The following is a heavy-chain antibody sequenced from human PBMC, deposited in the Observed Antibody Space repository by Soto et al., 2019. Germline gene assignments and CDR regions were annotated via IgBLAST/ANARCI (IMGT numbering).Heavy chain of an antibody. CDR1: GGSISSYY. Sequence: QVQLQESGPGLVKPSETLSLTCTVSGGSISSYYWSWIRQPPGKGLEWIGYIYYSGSTNYNPALKSRVTISVDTSKNQFSLKLSSVTAADTAVYYCARQQWLVLNAFDIWGQGRMVTVSS. CDR3: ARQQWLVLNAFDI. J-gene: IGHJ3*02. V-gene: IGHV4-59*01. CDR2: IYYSGST. D-gene: IGHD6-19*01.